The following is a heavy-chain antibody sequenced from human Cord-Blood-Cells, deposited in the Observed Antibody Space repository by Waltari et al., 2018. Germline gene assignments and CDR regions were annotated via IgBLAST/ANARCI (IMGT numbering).Heavy chain of an antibody. V-gene: IGHV4-59*08. J-gene: IGHJ3*02. CDR1: GGSISSYY. CDR3: ARLVKYDYGSGSYAFDI. Sequence: QVQLQESGPGLVKPSETLSLTCTVSGGSISSYYWSWIRQPPGKGLEWIGYIYYSGSTNYNPPLKSRVTRSVDTSKNQFSLKLSSVTAADTAVYYCARLVKYDYGSGSYAFDIWGQGTMVTVSS. D-gene: IGHD3-10*01. CDR2: IYYSGST.